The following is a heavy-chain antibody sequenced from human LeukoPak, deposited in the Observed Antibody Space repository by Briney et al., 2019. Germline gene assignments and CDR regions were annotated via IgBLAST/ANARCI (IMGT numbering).Heavy chain of an antibody. D-gene: IGHD3-10*01. CDR3: ARDWGSGNSYYFDY. V-gene: IGHV3-33*01. CDR2: IWYDGNNT. J-gene: IGHJ4*02. Sequence: GGSLRLSCAASGFTFSSYGMHWVREAPGKRLEWVAGIWYDGNNTYYEDSVKGRFSISRDNSKNTLYLQMNSLRAEDTAVYYCARDWGSGNSYYFDYWGQGTPVTVSS. CDR1: GFTFSSYG.